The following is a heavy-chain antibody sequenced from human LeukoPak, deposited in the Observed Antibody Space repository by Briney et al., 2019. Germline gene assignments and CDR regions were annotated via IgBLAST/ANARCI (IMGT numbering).Heavy chain of an antibody. J-gene: IGHJ4*02. V-gene: IGHV3-23*01. CDR3: AKGETYIVVTSTSDS. CDR2: IGGSESST. Sequence: GGSLRLSCAASGFRFRSYAMTWVRQAPRKGLEWVSAIGGSESSTYYADSVKGRFTISRDNSKNTLNLQMNSLRAEDTAVYYCAKGETYIVVTSTSDSWGQGTLVTVSS. D-gene: IGHD2-21*02. CDR1: GFRFRSYA.